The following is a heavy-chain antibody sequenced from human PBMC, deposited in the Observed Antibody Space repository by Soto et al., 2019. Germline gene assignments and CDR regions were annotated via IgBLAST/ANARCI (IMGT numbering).Heavy chain of an antibody. Sequence: RGSLRLSCAASGFTFDDYGMSWVRQAPGKGLEWVSGINWNGGSTGYADSVKGRFTISRDNAKNSLYLQMNSLRAEDTALYYCARVRRIAVAGTRRGWFDPWGQGTLVTVSS. D-gene: IGHD6-19*01. CDR2: INWNGGST. CDR3: ARVRRIAVAGTRRGWFDP. CDR1: GFTFDDYG. V-gene: IGHV3-20*04. J-gene: IGHJ5*02.